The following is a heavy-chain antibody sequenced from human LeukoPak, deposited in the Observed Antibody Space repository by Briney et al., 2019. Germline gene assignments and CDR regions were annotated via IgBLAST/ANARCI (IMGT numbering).Heavy chain of an antibody. J-gene: IGHJ4*02. V-gene: IGHV1-46*01. CDR3: ARAGISDPTDY. Sequence: XXAXGYTFTGYFIXWVRQAPGQGLXXMGIINPSGGSTIYAQKFQGRVTMTRDRSTSTVYMEVTSLRSDDTAVYFCARAGISDPTDYWGQGTLVIVSS. CDR1: GYTFTGYF. D-gene: IGHD2-21*01. CDR2: INPSGGST.